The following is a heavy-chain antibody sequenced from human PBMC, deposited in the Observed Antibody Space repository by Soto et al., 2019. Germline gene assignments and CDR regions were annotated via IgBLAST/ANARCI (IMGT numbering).Heavy chain of an antibody. CDR1: GYTFTNYY. J-gene: IGHJ6*02. Sequence: GSVKVSCKASGYTFTNYYMHWVRQAPGQGLEWMGIINPSGGSTAYAQKFQGRVTMTRDTSTSTVYMELSSLRSEDTAVYYCARAGFYDFWSGYPDGYFYGMDVWGQGTTVTVSS. CDR3: ARAGFYDFWSGYPDGYFYGMDV. V-gene: IGHV1-46*01. CDR2: INPSGGST. D-gene: IGHD3-3*01.